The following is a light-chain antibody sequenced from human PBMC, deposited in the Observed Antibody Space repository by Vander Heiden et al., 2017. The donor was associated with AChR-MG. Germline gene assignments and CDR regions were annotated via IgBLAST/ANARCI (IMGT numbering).Light chain of an antibody. V-gene: IGLV3-21*02. CDR2: DDS. CDR3: QVWDSSSHHVV. CDR1: NIGSKS. J-gene: IGLJ2*01. Sequence: SYVLTQPPSVSVAPGQTAWITCEANNIGSKSVQWYQQKPGQAPVLVISDDSDRPSGIPERFSGSISGNTATLTISRVEAGDEADFYCQVWDSSSHHVVFGGGTKLTVL.